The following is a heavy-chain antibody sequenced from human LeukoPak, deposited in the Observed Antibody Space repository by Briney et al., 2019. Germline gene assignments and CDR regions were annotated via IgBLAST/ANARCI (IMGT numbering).Heavy chain of an antibody. CDR3: ARSRAFNSGAFDP. Sequence: SEILSHTCTVSGASVSSASYWTWIRQPPGKGVEWIAHICNGVNTNYNPSLKSRVTISVDTSKNQFSLRLNSVTAADTAVYYCARSRAFNSGAFDPWGQGSLVTVSS. CDR2: ICNGVNT. CDR1: GASVSSASY. V-gene: IGHV4-61*01. D-gene: IGHD1-26*01. J-gene: IGHJ5*02.